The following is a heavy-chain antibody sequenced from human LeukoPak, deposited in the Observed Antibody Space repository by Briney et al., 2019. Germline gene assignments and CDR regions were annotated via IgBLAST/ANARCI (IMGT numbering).Heavy chain of an antibody. CDR1: GGTFSSYA. CDR2: IIPIPGIA. D-gene: IGHD2-21*01. V-gene: IGHV1-69*04. Sequence: SVKVSCKASGGTFSSYAISWVRQAPGQGLEWMGRIIPIPGIANYAQKFQGRVTITADKSTSTVYMELSSLRSEDTAVYYCACVVRGAFDIWGQGTLVTVSS. J-gene: IGHJ3*02. CDR3: ACVVRGAFDI.